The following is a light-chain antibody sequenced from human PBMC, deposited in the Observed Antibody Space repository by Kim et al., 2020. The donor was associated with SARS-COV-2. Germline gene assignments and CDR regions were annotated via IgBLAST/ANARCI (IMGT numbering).Light chain of an antibody. V-gene: IGLV6-57*04. CDR3: QSCDNSKV. J-gene: IGLJ3*02. Sequence: NFMLTQPHSVSESPGKTVTISCTRSSGNIASNYVQCYQQRPGSAPTTVIYEDNHRPSGVPDRFSGSIDSSSHSASLTISGLKTEDEAEYNCQSCDNSKVFGGGTQLTVL. CDR2: EDN. CDR1: SGNIASNY.